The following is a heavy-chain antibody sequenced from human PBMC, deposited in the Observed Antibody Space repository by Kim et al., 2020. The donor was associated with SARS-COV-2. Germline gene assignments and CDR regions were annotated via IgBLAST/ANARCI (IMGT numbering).Heavy chain of an antibody. J-gene: IGHJ1*01. D-gene: IGHD3-16*01. CDR1: GFTFSDYY. CDR2: ITSSGSMI. V-gene: IGHV3-11*01. CDR3: ARARRGDSVSPSAEYFQH. Sequence: GGSLRLSCAASGFTFSDYYMSWIRQAPGQGPELVSYITSSGSMIYYADSVKGRFTISRDNAKNSLYLQMNSLRVEDTALYYCARARRGDSVSPSAEYFQHWGQGTLVTVSS.